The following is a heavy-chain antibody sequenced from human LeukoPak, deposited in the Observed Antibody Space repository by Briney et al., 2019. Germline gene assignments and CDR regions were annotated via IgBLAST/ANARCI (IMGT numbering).Heavy chain of an antibody. D-gene: IGHD3-3*01. CDR1: GFTFNDYA. CDR2: ISWNSGSI. J-gene: IGHJ6*02. Sequence: GGSLRLSCAASGFTFNDYAMHWVRQAPGKGLEWVSSISWNSGSIGYADSVKGRFTISRDNAKNSLYLQMNSLRAEDTAVYYCARDYDFQSYYYGMDVWGQGTTVTVSS. CDR3: ARDYDFQSYYYGMDV. V-gene: IGHV3-9*01.